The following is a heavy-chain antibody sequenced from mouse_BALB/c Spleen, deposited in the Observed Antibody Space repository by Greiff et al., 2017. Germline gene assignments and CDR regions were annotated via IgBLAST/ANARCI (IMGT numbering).Heavy chain of an antibody. V-gene: IGHV3-6*02. CDR2: ISYDGSN. Sequence: DVKLVESGPGLVKPSQSLSLTCSVTGYSITSGYYWNWIRQFPGNKLEWMGYISYDGSNNYNPSLKNRISITRDTSKNQFFLKLNSVTTEDTATYYCARVSSENAMDYWGQGTSVTVSS. CDR1: GYSITSGYY. D-gene: IGHD1-1*01. J-gene: IGHJ4*01. CDR3: ARVSSENAMDY.